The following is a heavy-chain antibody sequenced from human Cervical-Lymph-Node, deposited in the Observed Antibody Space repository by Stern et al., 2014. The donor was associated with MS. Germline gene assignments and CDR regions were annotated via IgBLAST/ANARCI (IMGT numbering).Heavy chain of an antibody. J-gene: IGHJ1*01. Sequence: QLVESGPRLVTPSETLSLTCTVSGGSINNNAYYWGWIRQPPGKGLEWIGSVLYSGNTYYNPSLKSRAPVSVDTSKIQFPLKLMSGTAADTAVYYCAKIHRAFANQGHWGQGGLVTVSS. D-gene: IGHD3-16*01. CDR2: VLYSGNT. CDR1: GGSINNNAYY. V-gene: IGHV4-39*06. CDR3: AKIHRAFANQGH.